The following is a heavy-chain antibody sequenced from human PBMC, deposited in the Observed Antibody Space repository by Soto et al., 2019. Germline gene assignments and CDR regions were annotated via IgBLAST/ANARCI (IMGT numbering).Heavy chain of an antibody. D-gene: IGHD6-19*01. CDR1: GFTFNYYP. J-gene: IGHJ6*02. CDR3: ARLPGALVAVLYIYPLDGREAMSDVDV. CDR2: ISFDGSNK. V-gene: IGHV3-30-3*01. Sequence: QMQLVESGGGVVQPGESLRLSCAASGFTFNYYPMHWVRQTPGKGLAWVAVISFDGSNKYYADSVKGRFTISRDNSKNMLYLQMNSLRAEDAAVYYCARLPGALVAVLYIYPLDGREAMSDVDVWGQGTMVSVSS.